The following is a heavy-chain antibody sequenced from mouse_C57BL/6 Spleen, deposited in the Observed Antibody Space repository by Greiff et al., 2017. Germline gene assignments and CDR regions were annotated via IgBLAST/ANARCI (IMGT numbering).Heavy chain of an antibody. CDR3: ARSSYYGSSSGAMDD. CDR1: GYAFSSSW. V-gene: IGHV1-82*01. Sequence: QVQLQQSGPELVKPGASVKISCKASGYAFSSSWMNWVKQRPGKGLEWIGRIYPGDGDTNYNGKFKGKATLTADKSSSTAYMQLSSLASEDSAVYFCARSSYYGSSSGAMDDWGQGTSVTVSS. CDR2: IYPGDGDT. J-gene: IGHJ4*01. D-gene: IGHD1-1*01.